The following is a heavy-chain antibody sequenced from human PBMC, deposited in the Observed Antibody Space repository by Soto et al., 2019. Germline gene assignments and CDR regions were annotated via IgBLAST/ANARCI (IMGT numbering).Heavy chain of an antibody. CDR3: ARDLSCTNGVCGVGY. J-gene: IGHJ4*02. CDR1: GGTFSSYT. V-gene: IGHV1-69*08. CDR2: IIPILGIA. D-gene: IGHD2-8*01. Sequence: QVQLVQSGAEVQKPGSSVKVSCKASGGTFSSYTISWVRQAPGQGLEWMGRIIPILGIANYAQKFQGRVTITADKSTSTAYMELSSLRSEDTAVYYCARDLSCTNGVCGVGYWGQGTLVTVSS.